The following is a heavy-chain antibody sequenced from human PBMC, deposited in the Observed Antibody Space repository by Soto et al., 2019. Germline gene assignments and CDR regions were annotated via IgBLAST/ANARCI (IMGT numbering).Heavy chain of an antibody. CDR2: ITTGGRTI. CDR1: EFSFSEYE. D-gene: IGHD3-16*02. V-gene: IGHV3-48*03. Sequence: EVQLVESGGGLVQPGGSLRLSCAASEFSFSEYEMNWVRQVPGKGLEWISYITTGGRTIYFADSVKGRFTISRDNAKKSLYLHMNSLRAEDTAVYYCARTRPRSYPGAFDIWGQGTMVTVSS. J-gene: IGHJ3*02. CDR3: ARTRPRSYPGAFDI.